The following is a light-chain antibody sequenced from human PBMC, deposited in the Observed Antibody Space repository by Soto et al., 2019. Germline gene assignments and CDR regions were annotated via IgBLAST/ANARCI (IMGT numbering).Light chain of an antibody. CDR3: QKYDSAPSLT. V-gene: IGKV1-27*01. CDR1: QGIASY. J-gene: IGKJ4*01. Sequence: DIQMTQSPSSLSASVGDRVTVTCRASQGIASYLAWYQQKPGKVPKLLIYAASTLQPGVPSRFGGSGSGTDFTLTISSLQPEDVATYYCQKYDSAPSLTFGGGTKVEIK. CDR2: AAS.